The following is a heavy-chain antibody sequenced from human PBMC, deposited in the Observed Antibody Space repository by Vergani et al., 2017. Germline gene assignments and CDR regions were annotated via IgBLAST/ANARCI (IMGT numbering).Heavy chain of an antibody. CDR1: GYIFTTYW. CDR2: IYPDDSDT. J-gene: IGHJ4*02. CDR3: TRAYTGYDPFDY. V-gene: IGHV5-51*01. Sequence: EVQLVQSEAEVRKPGESLKISCKGSGYIFTTYWIAWVRQMPGRGLEWMGIIYPDDSDTRYSPSFQGQVTISVDKSISAAYLQWSSLKASDTAISYCTRAYTGYDPFDYWGQGTLVTVSS. D-gene: IGHD5-12*01.